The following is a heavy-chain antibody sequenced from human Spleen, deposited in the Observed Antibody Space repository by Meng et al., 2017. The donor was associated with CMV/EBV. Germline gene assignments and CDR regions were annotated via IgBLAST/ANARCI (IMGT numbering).Heavy chain of an antibody. J-gene: IGHJ6*02. Sequence: SLKISCVVFGFTFSRFSMNWVRQAPGKGLDWVSGINWNSGNIGYADSVKGRFTISRDNAKNSLYMQMNSLRAEDTALYYCAKDIHSRGLYGMDVWGQGTTVTVSS. D-gene: IGHD3-10*01. CDR1: GFTFSRFS. V-gene: IGHV3-9*01. CDR2: INWNSGNI. CDR3: AKDIHSRGLYGMDV.